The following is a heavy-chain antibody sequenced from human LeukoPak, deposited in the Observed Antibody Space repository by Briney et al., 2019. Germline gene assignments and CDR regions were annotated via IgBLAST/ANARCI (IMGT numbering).Heavy chain of an antibody. J-gene: IGHJ4*02. CDR3: AKNTWGSSSYFDY. D-gene: IGHD7-27*01. CDR2: ISGSGGST. Sequence: GGSLRLSCAVSGFTFSSNAMSWVRQAPGKGLEWVSSISGSGGSTYYADSVKGRFTFSRDTSKNTLYLQMNSLRAEDTAVYYCAKNTWGSSSYFDYWGQGTLVAVSS. V-gene: IGHV3-23*01. CDR1: GFTFSSNA.